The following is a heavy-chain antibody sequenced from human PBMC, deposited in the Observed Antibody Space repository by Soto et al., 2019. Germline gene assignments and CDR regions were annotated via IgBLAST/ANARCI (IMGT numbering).Heavy chain of an antibody. D-gene: IGHD3-10*01. CDR3: AGRGGRGLWSYTFGY. CDR2: VYPGDSDA. Sequence: GESLKISCQASGYGFTSYWIAWVRQQPGKGLEWMGIVYPGDSDARYSPSFQGQVTMSADKSINTAYLQWTSLQASDSAIYYCAGRGGRGLWSYTFGYWGRETRFT. V-gene: IGHV5-51*01. CDR1: GYGFTSYW. J-gene: IGHJ4*02.